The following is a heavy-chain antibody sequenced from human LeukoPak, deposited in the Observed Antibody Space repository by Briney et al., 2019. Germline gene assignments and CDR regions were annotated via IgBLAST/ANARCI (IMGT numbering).Heavy chain of an antibody. CDR3: ARHQIGSTGYYFDY. D-gene: IGHD3-22*01. CDR2: IWYDGSNK. Sequence: GGSLRLSCAASGFTFSSYWMSWVRQAPGKGLEWVAVIWYDGSNKNYIDSVKGRFTISRDNSKNTLYLQMNSLRAGDTAVYYCARHQIGSTGYYFDYWGQGSLVTVSS. CDR1: GFTFSSYW. V-gene: IGHV3-33*08. J-gene: IGHJ4*02.